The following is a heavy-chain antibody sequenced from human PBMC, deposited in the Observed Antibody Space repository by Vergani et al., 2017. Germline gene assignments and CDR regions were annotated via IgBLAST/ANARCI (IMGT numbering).Heavy chain of an antibody. D-gene: IGHD3-16*01. Sequence: EVQLLESGGGLVQPGGSLRLSCAASGFTFSSYAMSWVRQAPGKGLEWVSAISGSGGSTYYADSVKGRFTISRDNSKNTLYLQMNSLRAEDTAVYYCVKDLIWVRYFDLWGRGTLVTVSS. CDR1: GFTFSSYA. V-gene: IGHV3-23*01. J-gene: IGHJ2*01. CDR2: ISGSGGST. CDR3: VKDLIWVRYFDL.